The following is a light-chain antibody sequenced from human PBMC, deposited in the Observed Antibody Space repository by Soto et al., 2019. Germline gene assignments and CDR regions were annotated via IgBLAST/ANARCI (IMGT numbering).Light chain of an antibody. Sequence: DIQLTQSPSFLSASVGDRVTITCRASQGINNYLAWYQQKPGKAPKLLIYAASTLQSGVPPRFSGSGSGTEFTLTVSSLQPEDFATYYCQHLNSYPFITFDQGTRLEIK. CDR3: QHLNSYPFIT. CDR1: QGINNY. CDR2: AAS. J-gene: IGKJ5*01. V-gene: IGKV1-9*01.